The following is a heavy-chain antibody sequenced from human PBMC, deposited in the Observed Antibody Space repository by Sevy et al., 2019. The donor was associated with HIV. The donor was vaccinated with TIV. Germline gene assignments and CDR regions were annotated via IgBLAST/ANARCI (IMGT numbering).Heavy chain of an antibody. Sequence: ASVKVSCKASGYTFTGYYIHWVRQAPGQGLEWMGWINPNSGGTKYAQKFQGRVTITRDTTFSTAYMEVSRLRSDDTAVFYCARDPGDCSSTTCYPSMDVWGQGTTVTVSS. CDR3: ARDPGDCSSTTCYPSMDV. CDR1: GYTFTGYY. D-gene: IGHD2-2*01. V-gene: IGHV1-2*02. J-gene: IGHJ6*02. CDR2: INPNSGGT.